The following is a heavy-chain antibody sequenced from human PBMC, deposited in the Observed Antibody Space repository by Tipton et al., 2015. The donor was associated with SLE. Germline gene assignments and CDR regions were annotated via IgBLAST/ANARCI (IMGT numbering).Heavy chain of an antibody. J-gene: IGHJ4*02. V-gene: IGHV3-30-3*02. Sequence: RSLRLSCKTSGFTFRDYVMAWVRQAPGQGLEWVAIISYDGKNKKYADSVKGRFTISRDNSNNSLYLQLHSLTTEDTALYYCAKGGASGCLDNWGQGTLVTVSS. D-gene: IGHD6-19*01. CDR3: AKGGASGCLDN. CDR1: GFTFRDYV. CDR2: ISYDGKNK.